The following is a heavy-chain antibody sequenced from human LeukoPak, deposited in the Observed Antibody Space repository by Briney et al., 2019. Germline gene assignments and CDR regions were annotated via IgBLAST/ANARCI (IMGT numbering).Heavy chain of an antibody. CDR2: ISGSGGST. V-gene: IGHV3-23*01. Sequence: PGGSLRLSCAASGFTFSSYAMSWVRQAPGKGLEWVSAISGSGGSTYYADSVKGRFTISRDNSKNTLYLQMNSLRAEDTAVYYCAKHAFGDYYDSSGSPFAVWGQGTLVTVSS. J-gene: IGHJ4*02. CDR3: AKHAFGDYYDSSGSPFAV. D-gene: IGHD3-22*01. CDR1: GFTFSSYA.